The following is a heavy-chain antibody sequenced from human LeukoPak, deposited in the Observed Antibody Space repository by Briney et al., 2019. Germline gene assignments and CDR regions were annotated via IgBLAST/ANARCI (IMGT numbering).Heavy chain of an antibody. Sequence: SGGSLRLSCAASGFTFGSYAMNWVRQAPGKGLEWVSFISISGGSTYYAESVKGRFTISRDNSKNTLYLLMNILRAEDTAVYYCAKDPVYASGSYRFFDSWGQGTLVTVSS. D-gene: IGHD3-10*01. CDR2: ISISGGST. CDR3: AKDPVYASGSYRFFDS. CDR1: GFTFGSYA. V-gene: IGHV3-23*01. J-gene: IGHJ4*02.